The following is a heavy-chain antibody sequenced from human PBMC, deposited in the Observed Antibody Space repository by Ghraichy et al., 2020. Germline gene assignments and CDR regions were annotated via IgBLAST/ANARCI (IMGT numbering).Heavy chain of an antibody. CDR1: GYTFTSYD. CDR2: MNPNSGNT. D-gene: IGHD3-10*01. CDR3: ARGDYGSGSYFSELNYGMDV. V-gene: IGHV1-8*01. J-gene: IGHJ6*02. Sequence: ASVKVSCKASGYTFTSYDINWVRQATGQGLEWMGWMNPNSGNTGYAQKFQGRVTMTRNTSISTAYMELSSLRSEDTAVYYCARGDYGSGSYFSELNYGMDVWGQGTTVTVSS.